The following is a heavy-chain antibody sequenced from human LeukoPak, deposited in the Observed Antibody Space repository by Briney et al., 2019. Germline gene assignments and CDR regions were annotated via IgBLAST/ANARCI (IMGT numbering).Heavy chain of an antibody. D-gene: IGHD3-10*01. CDR3: ARDGELLLDAFDI. CDR1: GLTLSSYW. V-gene: IGHV3-74*01. CDR2: INNDGSNT. J-gene: IGHJ3*02. Sequence: GGSLRLSCAASGLTLSSYWMHWVRQTPGQGLVWVSCINNDGSNTWYADSVRGRFTISRDSAKNSLYLQMNSLRAEDTAVYYCARDGELLLDAFDIWGQGTMVTVSS.